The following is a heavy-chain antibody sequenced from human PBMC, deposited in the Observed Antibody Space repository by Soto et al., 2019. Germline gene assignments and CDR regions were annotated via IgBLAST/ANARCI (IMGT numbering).Heavy chain of an antibody. CDR2: IKQDGSET. J-gene: IGHJ4*02. CDR3: ARGTYSSGWYPDYFDY. V-gene: IGHV3-7*03. D-gene: IGHD6-19*01. CDR1: GFTFSSYW. Sequence: GGSLRLSCAASGFTFSSYWMSWVRQAPGKGLEWVASIKQDGSETYYVDSLKGRFSISRDNAKNSLYLQMNSLRAEDTAVYYCARGTYSSGWYPDYFDYWGQGTPVTVSS.